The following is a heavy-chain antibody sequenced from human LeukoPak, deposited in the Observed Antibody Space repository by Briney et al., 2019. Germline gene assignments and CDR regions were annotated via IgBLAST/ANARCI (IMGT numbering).Heavy chain of an antibody. CDR1: GITLSNYG. J-gene: IGHJ4*02. CDR3: AKRGVVIRVILVGFHKEAYYFDS. CDR2: ISGSGGGT. D-gene: IGHD3-22*01. V-gene: IGHV3-23*01. Sequence: AGGSLRLSCAVSGITLSNYGMSWVRQAPGKGLECVAGISGSGGGTYYADPVKGRFTISRDNPKNTLYLQMNSLRAEDTAVYFCAKRGVVIRVILVGFHKEAYYFDSWGQGALVTVSS.